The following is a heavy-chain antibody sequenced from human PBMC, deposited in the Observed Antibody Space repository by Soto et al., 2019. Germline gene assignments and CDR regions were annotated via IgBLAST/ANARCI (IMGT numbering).Heavy chain of an antibody. CDR1: GGSISGSSYY. CDR3: ASFSGATYGDYGGGINY. V-gene: IGHV4-39*01. D-gene: IGHD4-17*01. CDR2: VHYSGST. Sequence: SETLAITGPVSGGSISGSSYYWGWIRQPPGKGLECIGSVHYSGSTDYNPSLKSRVTISVDTSKNQFSLKLTSVTAADTAVYFCASFSGATYGDYGGGINYWGQGTLVTVSS. J-gene: IGHJ4*02.